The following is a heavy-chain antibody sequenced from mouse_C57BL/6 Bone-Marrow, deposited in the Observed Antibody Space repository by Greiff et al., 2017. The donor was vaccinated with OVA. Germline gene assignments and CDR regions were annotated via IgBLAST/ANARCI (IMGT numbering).Heavy chain of an antibody. D-gene: IGHD1-1*01. Sequence: QVQLQQPGTELVKPGASVKLSCKASGYTFPSYWMHWVKQRPGQGLEWIGNINPSNGGTNYNEKFKSKATLTVDKSSSTAYMQLSSLTSEDSAVYYGARCPYYYGRNYFDYWGQGTTLTVSS. J-gene: IGHJ2*01. CDR1: GYTFPSYW. V-gene: IGHV1-53*01. CDR3: ARCPYYYGRNYFDY. CDR2: INPSNGGT.